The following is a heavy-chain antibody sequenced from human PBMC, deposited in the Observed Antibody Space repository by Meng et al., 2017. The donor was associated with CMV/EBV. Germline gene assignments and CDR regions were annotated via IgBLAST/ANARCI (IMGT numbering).Heavy chain of an antibody. CDR3: TTVGATFPSDY. Sequence: GESLKISCAASGFTFSSYSMNWVRQAPGKGLEWVGRIKSKTDGGTTDYAAPVKGRFTISRDDSKNTLYLQMNSLKTEDTAVYYCTTVGATFPSDYWGQGMLVTVSS. CDR1: GFTFSSYS. D-gene: IGHD1-26*01. CDR2: IKSKTDGGTT. J-gene: IGHJ4*02. V-gene: IGHV3-15*01.